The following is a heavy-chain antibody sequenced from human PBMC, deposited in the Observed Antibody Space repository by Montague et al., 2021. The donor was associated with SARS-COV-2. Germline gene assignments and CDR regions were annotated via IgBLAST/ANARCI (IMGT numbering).Heavy chain of an antibody. V-gene: IGHV4-59*01. CDR2: IYYSGST. Sequence: SETLSLTCTVSGGSISSYYWSWIRQSPGKGLEWIGYIYYSGSTNYNPSLKSRVAISVDTSKNQFSLKLSSVTAADTAVYSCARVVGDYDFWSGQYYYYYYMDVWGKGTTVTVSS. CDR1: GGSISSYY. J-gene: IGHJ6*03. CDR3: ARVVGDYDFWSGQYYYYYYMDV. D-gene: IGHD3-3*01.